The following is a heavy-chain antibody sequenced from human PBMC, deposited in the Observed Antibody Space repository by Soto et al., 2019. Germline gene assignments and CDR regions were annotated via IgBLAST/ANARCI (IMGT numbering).Heavy chain of an antibody. CDR1: GFTFSSYS. CDR2: ISSSSSNI. CDR3: ARDNARGDYSIDY. D-gene: IGHD4-17*01. J-gene: IGHJ4*02. V-gene: IGHV3-21*01. Sequence: EVQLVESGGGLVKPGGSLRLSCAASGFTFSSYSMNWVRQAPGKGLEWVSSISSSSSNIYYADSVKGRFTISRDNAKNSLYLQMNSLRAKDTAVYYCARDNARGDYSIDYWGQGTLVTVSS.